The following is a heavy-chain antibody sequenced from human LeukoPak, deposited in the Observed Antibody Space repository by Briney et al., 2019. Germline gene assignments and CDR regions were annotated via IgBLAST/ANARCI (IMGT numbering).Heavy chain of an antibody. CDR2: ISYDGSNK. D-gene: IGHD5-12*01. CDR1: GCTFSSYG. CDR3: AKDYVVATSTHIV. Sequence: GGSLRLSCAASGCTFSSYGMHRVRQAPGKGLEWVAVISYDGSNKYYADSVKGRFTISRDNSKNTLYLQMNSLRAEDTAVYYCAKDYVVATSTHIVWGQGTLVTVSS. J-gene: IGHJ4*02. V-gene: IGHV3-30*18.